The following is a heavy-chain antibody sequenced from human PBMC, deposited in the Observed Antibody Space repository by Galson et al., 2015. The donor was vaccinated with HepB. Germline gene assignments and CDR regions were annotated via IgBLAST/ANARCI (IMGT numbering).Heavy chain of an antibody. CDR2: ISSSSSYI. Sequence: SLRLSCAASGFTFSSYSMNWVRQAPGKGLEWVSSISSSSSYIYYADSVKGRFTISRDNAKNSLYLQMNSLRAEDTAVYYCARDDLLRYFDPFISWGQGTLVTVSS. D-gene: IGHD3-9*01. V-gene: IGHV3-21*01. J-gene: IGHJ1*01. CDR1: GFTFSSYS. CDR3: ARDDLLRYFDPFIS.